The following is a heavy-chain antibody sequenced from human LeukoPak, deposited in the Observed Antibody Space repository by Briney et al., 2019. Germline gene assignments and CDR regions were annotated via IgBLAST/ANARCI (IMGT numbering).Heavy chain of an antibody. J-gene: IGHJ4*02. CDR2: ISGSGGST. D-gene: IGHD6-13*01. Sequence: GGSLRLSCAASGFTFSDYYMSWIRQAPGKGLEWVSAISGSGGSTYYADSVKGRFTISRDNSKNTLYLQMNSLRAEDTAVYYCARPIAAAGSDYWGQGTLVTVSS. CDR1: GFTFSDYY. CDR3: ARPIAAAGSDY. V-gene: IGHV3-23*01.